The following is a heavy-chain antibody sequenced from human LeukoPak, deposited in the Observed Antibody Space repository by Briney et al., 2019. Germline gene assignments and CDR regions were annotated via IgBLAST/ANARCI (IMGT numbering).Heavy chain of an antibody. V-gene: IGHV4-31*03. CDR3: ARVHTGSGSYRGSYYFDY. CDR1: GGSISSGGYY. Sequence: SQTLSLTCTVSGGSISSGGYYWSWIRQHPGKGLEWIGNIYYSGSTYYNPSLKSRVTISVDTSKNHFSLKLTSVTAADTAVYYCARVHTGSGSYRGSYYFDYWGQGTLVTVSS. D-gene: IGHD3-10*01. J-gene: IGHJ4*02. CDR2: IYYSGST.